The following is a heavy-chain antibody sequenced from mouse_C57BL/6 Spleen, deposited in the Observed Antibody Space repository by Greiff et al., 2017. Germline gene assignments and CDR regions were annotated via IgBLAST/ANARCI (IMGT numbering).Heavy chain of an antibody. CDR1: GYTFTDYY. D-gene: IGHD2-4*01. CDR3: ARGGDYPYAMDY. Sequence: VQLKQSGPELVKPGASVKISCKASGYTFTDYYMNWVKQSHGKSLEWIGDINPNNGGTSYNQKLKGKATLTVDKSSSTAYMELRSLTSEDSAVYYCARGGDYPYAMDYWGQGTSVTVSS. V-gene: IGHV1-26*01. CDR2: INPNNGGT. J-gene: IGHJ4*01.